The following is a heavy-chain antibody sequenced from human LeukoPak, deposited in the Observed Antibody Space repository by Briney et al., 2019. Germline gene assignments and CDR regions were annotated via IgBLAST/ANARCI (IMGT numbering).Heavy chain of an antibody. CDR1: GFTFSSYW. Sequence: GGSLRLSCAASGFTFSSYWVSWVRQAPGKGLEWVANIKQDGSEKYYVDSVKGRFTISRDNAKNSLYLQMNSLRAEDTAVYYCARGHRGYSQIDYWGQGTLVTVSS. V-gene: IGHV3-7*01. CDR2: IKQDGSEK. J-gene: IGHJ4*02. CDR3: ARGHRGYSQIDY. D-gene: IGHD5-18*01.